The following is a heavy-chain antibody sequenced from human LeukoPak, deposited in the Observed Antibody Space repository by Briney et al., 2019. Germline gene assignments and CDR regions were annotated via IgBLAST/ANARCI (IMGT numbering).Heavy chain of an antibody. Sequence: ASVKVSCKASGYTFTGYYMHWVRQAPGQGLEWMGWINPNSGGTNYAQKFQGRVTMTMDTSISTAYLELSRLRSDDTAVYYCARDRYNWNDGFDYWGQGTLVTVSS. CDR3: ARDRYNWNDGFDY. CDR1: GYTFTGYY. V-gene: IGHV1-2*02. D-gene: IGHD1-1*01. CDR2: INPNSGGT. J-gene: IGHJ4*02.